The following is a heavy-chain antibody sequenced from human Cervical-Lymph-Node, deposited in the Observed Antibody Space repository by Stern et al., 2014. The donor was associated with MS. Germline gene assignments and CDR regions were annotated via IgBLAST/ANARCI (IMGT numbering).Heavy chain of an antibody. J-gene: IGHJ3*01. D-gene: IGHD3-22*01. V-gene: IGHV1-8*01. CDR2: RNPDGGTT. CDR1: GYTFRNHD. CDR3: ARGGLYERGGYYDSLDF. Sequence: QVQLVESGAEVKKPGASVKVSCKASGYTFRNHDINWVRQAPGQGLEWMGWRNPDGGTTGYGQRFQGRVTMTRDLSTDTAYMELSRLTSEDTAIYYCARGGLYERGGYYDSLDFWGHGTMVTVSS.